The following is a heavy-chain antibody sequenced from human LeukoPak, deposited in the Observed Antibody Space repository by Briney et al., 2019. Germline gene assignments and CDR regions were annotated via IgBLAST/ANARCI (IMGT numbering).Heavy chain of an antibody. V-gene: IGHV3-21*01. CDR2: ISSSSSYI. CDR3: ARNGYVDIVATIGGPGYYGMDV. J-gene: IGHJ6*02. Sequence: PGGSLRLSCAASGFTFKNYGLNWVRQAPGRGLEWVSFISSSSSYIYYADSVKGRFTISRDNAKNSLYLQMNSLRAEDTAVYYCARNGYVDIVATIGGPGYYGMDVWGQGTTVTVSS. CDR1: GFTFKNYG. D-gene: IGHD5-12*01.